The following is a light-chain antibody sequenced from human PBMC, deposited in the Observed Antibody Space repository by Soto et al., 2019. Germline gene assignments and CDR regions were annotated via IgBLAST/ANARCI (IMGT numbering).Light chain of an antibody. CDR1: ESVSRN. J-gene: IGKJ5*01. Sequence: EVVMTQSPATLSVSPGERATLSCRASESVSRNLAWYQQKPGQAPRLLIYGASTRATGIPARFSGSGSGTEFTLTISSLQSEDFAVYYCQQYNDWPPRITFGQGTRLEI. CDR3: QQYNDWPPRIT. CDR2: GAS. V-gene: IGKV3-15*01.